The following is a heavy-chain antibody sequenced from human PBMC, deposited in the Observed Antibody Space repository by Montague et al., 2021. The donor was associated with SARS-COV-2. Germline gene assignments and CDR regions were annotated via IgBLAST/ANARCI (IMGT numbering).Heavy chain of an antibody. CDR2: IHYSGST. J-gene: IGHJ6*02. Sequence: SETLSLTCTVSGGSISSYYWSWIRQPPGKGLEWIGYIHYSGSTNYNPSLKSRVTISEDTSKNQFFLKLSSVTAADTAVYYCAREEMVRGSYYYYRMDVWGQGTTVTVSS. V-gene: IGHV4-59*01. CDR3: AREEMVRGSYYYYRMDV. CDR1: GGSISSYY. D-gene: IGHD3-10*01.